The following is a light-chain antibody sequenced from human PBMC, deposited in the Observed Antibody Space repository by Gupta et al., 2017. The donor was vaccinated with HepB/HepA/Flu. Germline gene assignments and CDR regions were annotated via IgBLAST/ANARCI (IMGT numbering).Light chain of an antibody. Sequence: EIVLTQSPATLSLSPGERATLSCRASQSIISYLAWYQQKPGQAPRLLIYGASTRATGIPTRFSGGGFGTDFALTISNLEPEDFAVYYCQQRSSWPPTFGQGTKVEIK. CDR3: QQRSSWPPT. CDR2: GAS. CDR1: QSIISY. J-gene: IGKJ1*01. V-gene: IGKV3-11*01.